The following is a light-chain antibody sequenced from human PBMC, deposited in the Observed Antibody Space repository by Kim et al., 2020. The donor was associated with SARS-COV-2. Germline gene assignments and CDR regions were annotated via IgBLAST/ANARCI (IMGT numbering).Light chain of an antibody. CDR3: QQYNSWPPLT. Sequence: SPGERAPLSCRASQSVSTDLAWYQQKPGQPPRLLIYGASSRATGIPARFSGSGSGTEFTLTIRSLQFEDFAVYYCQQYNSWPPLTFGGGTKVDIK. J-gene: IGKJ4*01. V-gene: IGKV3-15*01. CDR1: QSVSTD. CDR2: GAS.